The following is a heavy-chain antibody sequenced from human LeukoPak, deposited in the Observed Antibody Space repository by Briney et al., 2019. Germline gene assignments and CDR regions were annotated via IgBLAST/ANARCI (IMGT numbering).Heavy chain of an antibody. D-gene: IGHD5-12*01. CDR1: GGTFSSYA. Sequence: ASVKVSCKASGGTFSSYAISWVRQAPGQGLEWMGGIIPIFGTANYAQKFQGRVTITADESTSTAYMELSSLRSEDTAVYYCASPIVATSALDYWGQGTLVTVSS. J-gene: IGHJ4*02. CDR3: ASPIVATSALDY. CDR2: IIPIFGTA. V-gene: IGHV1-69*13.